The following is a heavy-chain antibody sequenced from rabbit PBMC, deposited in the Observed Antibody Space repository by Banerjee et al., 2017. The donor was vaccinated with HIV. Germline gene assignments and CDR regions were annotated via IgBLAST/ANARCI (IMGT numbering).Heavy chain of an antibody. CDR1: GFTFSSNDW. V-gene: IGHV1S45*01. D-gene: IGHD8-1*01. J-gene: IGHJ4*01. CDR3: ARDRTGSSFYFNL. CDR2: INTSSGDT. Sequence: QEQLEESGGGLVKPEGSLTLTCTASGFTFSSNDWMCWVRQAPGKGLEWIACINTSSGDTVYATWAKGRFTISKASWTTVTLQMTSLTAADTASYFCARDRTGSSFYFNLWGQGTLVTVS.